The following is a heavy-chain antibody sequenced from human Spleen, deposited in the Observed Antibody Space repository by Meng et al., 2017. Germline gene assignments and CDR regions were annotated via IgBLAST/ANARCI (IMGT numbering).Heavy chain of an antibody. V-gene: IGHV4-31*01. CDR3: ARDEDISAAGKLFGDY. D-gene: IGHD6-13*01. Sequence: QVQLQESGPGLVKPSPTLSLTCTVSGGSISSGGYYWSWIRQHPGKGLEWIGYIYYSGSTYYNPSLKSLVTISVDTSKNQFSLKLSSVTAADTAMYYCARDEDISAAGKLFGDYWGQGTLVTVSS. CDR2: IYYSGST. J-gene: IGHJ4*02. CDR1: GGSISSGGYY.